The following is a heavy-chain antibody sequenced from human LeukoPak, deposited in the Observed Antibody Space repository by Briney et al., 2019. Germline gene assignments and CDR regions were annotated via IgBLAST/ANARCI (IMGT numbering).Heavy chain of an antibody. CDR2: INPNSGGT. CDR3: AREASGSYFNWFDP. CDR1: GYTFTGYY. J-gene: IGHJ5*02. Sequence: ASVKVSCKASGYTFTGYYMHWVRQAPGQGLEWMGWINPNSGGTNYAQKFQGRATMTRDTSISTAYMELSRLRSDDTAVYYCAREASGSYFNWFDPWGQGTLVTVSS. V-gene: IGHV1-2*02. D-gene: IGHD1-26*01.